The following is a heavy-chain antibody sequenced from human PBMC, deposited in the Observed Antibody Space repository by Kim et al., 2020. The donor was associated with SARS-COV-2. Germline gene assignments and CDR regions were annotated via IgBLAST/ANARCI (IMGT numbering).Heavy chain of an antibody. D-gene: IGHD6-13*01. Sequence: YADSVKGRFTISRDNAKNSLYLQMNSLRAEDTAVYYGARVKVEAAGPEDYWGQGTLVTVSS. CDR3: ARVKVEAAGPEDY. J-gene: IGHJ4*02. V-gene: IGHV3-11*04.